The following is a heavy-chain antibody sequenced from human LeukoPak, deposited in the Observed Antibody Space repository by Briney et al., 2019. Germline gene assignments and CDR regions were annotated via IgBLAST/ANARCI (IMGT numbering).Heavy chain of an antibody. CDR1: GFTFSNDS. V-gene: IGHV3-7*01. CDR3: ARDHAYRADY. D-gene: IGHD2-2*01. CDR2: INQDESKK. Sequence: GGSLRLSCAASGFTFSNDSMCWVRQAPGKGLEWVANINQDESKKYYADSVKGRFTISRDNAKNSLYLQMSSLTAEDTAIYYCARDHAYRADYWGQGTLVTVSS. J-gene: IGHJ4*02.